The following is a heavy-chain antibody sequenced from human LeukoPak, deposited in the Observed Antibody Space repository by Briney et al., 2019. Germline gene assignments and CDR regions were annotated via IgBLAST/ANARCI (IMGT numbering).Heavy chain of an antibody. CDR2: ISSSGSTI. V-gene: IGHV3-48*03. J-gene: IGHJ3*02. CDR1: GFTFSSYE. D-gene: IGHD5-24*01. Sequence: GGSLRLSCAASGFTFSSYEMNWVRQAPGKGLEWVSYISSSGSTIYYADSVKGRFTISRDNAKNSLYLQMNSLRAEDTAVYYCARGRWLPRDAFDIWSQGTMVTVSS. CDR3: ARGRWLPRDAFDI.